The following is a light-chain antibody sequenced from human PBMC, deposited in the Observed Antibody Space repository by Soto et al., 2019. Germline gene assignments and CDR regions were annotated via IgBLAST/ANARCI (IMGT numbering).Light chain of an antibody. J-gene: IGLJ2*01. Sequence: QAVLTQPPSVSAAPGQKVTISCSGRSSNIGNNNVFWYQQLPGTAPKLLIYDNNKRPSGIPARFSASKSGTSATLGITGLQTGDEADYYCGAWDGSLSGMVFGGGTQLTVL. V-gene: IGLV1-51*01. CDR1: SSNIGNNN. CDR2: DNN. CDR3: GAWDGSLSGMV.